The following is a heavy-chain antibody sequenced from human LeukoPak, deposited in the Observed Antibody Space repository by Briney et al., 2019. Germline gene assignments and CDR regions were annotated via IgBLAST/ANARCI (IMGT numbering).Heavy chain of an antibody. V-gene: IGHV1-69*08. J-gene: IGHJ4*02. CDR2: IIPILGTT. Sequence: GASVKVSCKASGDSFRSYTFNWVRQAPGQGLEWVGRIIPILGTTNFAQKFQGRVTMTTDTSTSTAYMELRSLRSDDTAVYYCARRIGAAAGVFDYWGQGTLVTVSS. CDR3: ARRIGAAAGVFDY. CDR1: GDSFRSYT. D-gene: IGHD6-13*01.